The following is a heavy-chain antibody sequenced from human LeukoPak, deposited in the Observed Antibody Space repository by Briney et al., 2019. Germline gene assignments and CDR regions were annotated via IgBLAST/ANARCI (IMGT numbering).Heavy chain of an antibody. Sequence: GGSLRLSCAASGFTFSSYWMSWVRQAPGKGLEWVANIKQDGSEKYYVDSVKGRFTISRDNAKNSLYLQMNSLRAEDTAVYYCAKDPLHIAVAGSPDYWGQGTLVTVSS. V-gene: IGHV3-7*01. D-gene: IGHD6-19*01. CDR3: AKDPLHIAVAGSPDY. CDR2: IKQDGSEK. J-gene: IGHJ4*02. CDR1: GFTFSSYW.